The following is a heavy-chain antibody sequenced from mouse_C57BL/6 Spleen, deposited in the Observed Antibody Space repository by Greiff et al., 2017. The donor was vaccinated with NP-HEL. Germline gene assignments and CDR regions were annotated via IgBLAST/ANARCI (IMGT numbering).Heavy chain of an antibody. CDR1: GYTFTDYN. CDR3: AREGDLAVEWYFDV. J-gene: IGHJ1*03. D-gene: IGHD1-1*01. V-gene: IGHV1-18*01. Sequence: EVKLLESGPELVKPGASVKIPCKASGYTFTDYNMDWVKQSHGKSLEWIGDINPNNGGTIYNQKFKGKATLTVDKSSSTAYMELRSLTSEDTAVYYCAREGDLAVEWYFDVWGTGTTVTVSS. CDR2: INPNNGGT.